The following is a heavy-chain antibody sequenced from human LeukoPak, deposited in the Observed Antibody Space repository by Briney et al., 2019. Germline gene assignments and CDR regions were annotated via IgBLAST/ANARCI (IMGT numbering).Heavy chain of an antibody. CDR1: SGSISSSSYY. D-gene: IGHD2-2*01. CDR3: ARVPAAQTPYNWFDH. V-gene: IGHV4-39*07. CDR2: IYYSGST. J-gene: IGHJ5*02. Sequence: SETLSLTCTVSSGSISSSSYYWGWLRQPPGKGLEWIGSIYYSGSTYYNPSLKSRVTISVDTSKNQFSLKLSSVTAADTAVYYCARVPAAQTPYNWFDHWGQGTLVTVSS.